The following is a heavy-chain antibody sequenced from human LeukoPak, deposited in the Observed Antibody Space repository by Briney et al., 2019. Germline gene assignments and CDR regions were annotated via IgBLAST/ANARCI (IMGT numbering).Heavy chain of an antibody. CDR2: INPNSGGT. V-gene: IGHV1-2*06. Sequence: EASVKVSCKASGYTFTGYYMHWVRQAPGQGLEWMGRINPNSGGTNYAQKFQGRVTMTRDTSISTAYMELSRLRSDDTAVYYCARDLKRGGYSYGTGYWGQGTLVTVSS. D-gene: IGHD5-18*01. CDR1: GYTFTGYY. CDR3: ARDLKRGGYSYGTGY. J-gene: IGHJ4*02.